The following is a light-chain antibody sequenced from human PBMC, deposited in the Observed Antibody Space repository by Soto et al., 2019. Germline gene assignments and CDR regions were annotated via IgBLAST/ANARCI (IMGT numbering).Light chain of an antibody. V-gene: IGKV3D-15*01. CDR1: QSVSNN. CDR3: QQYNNWPIT. Sequence: EKGVAQARGTLTQTPGERATLSCRASQSVSNNYLAWYQQKPGQAPRLLIYGASNRATGIPDRFSGSGSGTEFTLTISSLQSEDFAVYYCQQYNNWPITFGQGRRLAIK. CDR2: GAS. J-gene: IGKJ5*01.